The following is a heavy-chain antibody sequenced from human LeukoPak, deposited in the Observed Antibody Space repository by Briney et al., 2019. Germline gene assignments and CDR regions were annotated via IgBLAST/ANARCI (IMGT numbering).Heavy chain of an antibody. CDR3: ARLGAAAGIDY. CDR2: IYPGDSDT. CDR1: GYSFTSYW. D-gene: IGHD6-13*01. V-gene: IGHV5-51*01. J-gene: IGHJ4*02. Sequence: GESLKISCKGSGYSFTSYWIAWVRQMPAKGLEWMGIIYPGDSDTRYSPSFQGQVTISADMSISTAYLQWSSLKASDTAMYYCARLGAAAGIDYWGQGTLVTVSS.